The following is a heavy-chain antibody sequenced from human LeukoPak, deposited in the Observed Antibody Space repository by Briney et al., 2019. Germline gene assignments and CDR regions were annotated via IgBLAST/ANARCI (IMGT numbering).Heavy chain of an antibody. Sequence: TSETLSLTCTVSGGSISTSYWSWIRQPPGKGLEWIGYIYYSGSTNYNPSLKSRVTISVDTSKNQFSLKLSSVTAADTAVYYCARSGAEITSSCSTCAEYFHQWGQGTRILVSS. J-gene: IGHJ1*01. CDR3: ARSGAEITSSCSTCAEYFHQ. V-gene: IGHV4-59*01. D-gene: IGHD2-2*02. CDR2: IYYSGST. CDR1: GGSISTSY.